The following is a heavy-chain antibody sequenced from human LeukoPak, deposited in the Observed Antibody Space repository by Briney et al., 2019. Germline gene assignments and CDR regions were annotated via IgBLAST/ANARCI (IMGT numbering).Heavy chain of an antibody. CDR1: GGSISIYY. CDR2: IYSSGST. CDR3: ARESTRITIFGVVIPDAFDI. Sequence: SETLSLTCTVSGGSISIYYWSWIRQPAGKGLEWIGRIYSSGSTNYNPSLKSRVTMSVDTSKNQLSLKLSSVTAADTAVYYCARESTRITIFGVVIPDAFDIWGQGTMVTVSS. D-gene: IGHD3-3*01. J-gene: IGHJ3*02. V-gene: IGHV4-4*07.